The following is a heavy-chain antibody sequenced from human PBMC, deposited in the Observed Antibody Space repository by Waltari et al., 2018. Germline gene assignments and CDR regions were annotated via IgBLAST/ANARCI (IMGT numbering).Heavy chain of an antibody. J-gene: IGHJ4*02. CDR1: GGSFSGYY. V-gene: IGHV4-34*01. Sequence: QVQLQQWGAGLLKPSETLSLTCAVYGGSFSGYYWSWIRQPPGKGLEWIGEINHSGSTSYHPALKSRVTISVDTSKNQFALKLSSVTAADTAVYYCARTPDYYDSSGFIDYWGQGTLVTVSS. CDR3: ARTPDYYDSSGFIDY. D-gene: IGHD3-22*01. CDR2: INHSGST.